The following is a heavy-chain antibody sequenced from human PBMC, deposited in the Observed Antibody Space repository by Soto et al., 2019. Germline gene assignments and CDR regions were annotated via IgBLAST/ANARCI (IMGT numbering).Heavy chain of an antibody. D-gene: IGHD3-22*01. CDR1: GFTFRTYT. Sequence: PGGSLRLSCISSGFTFRTYTMNWVRQAPGKGLEWVSGIRGFSPYTFYAESVKGRFTISRDNAKNSLYLQMNSLRAEDTAVYYCAREDSIIIPAVSDFWGQGTLVTVSS. CDR2: IRGFSPYT. J-gene: IGHJ4*02. V-gene: IGHV3-21*01. CDR3: AREDSIIIPAVSDF.